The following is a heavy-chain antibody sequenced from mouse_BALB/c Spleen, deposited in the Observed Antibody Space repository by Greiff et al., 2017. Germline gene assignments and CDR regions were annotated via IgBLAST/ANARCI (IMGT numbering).Heavy chain of an antibody. V-gene: IGHV5-6-5*01. CDR1: GFTFSSYA. D-gene: IGHD1-2*01. CDR2: ISSGGST. Sequence: EVQGVESGGGLVKPGGSLKLSCAASGFTFSSYAMSWVRQTPEKRLEWVASISSGGSTYYPDSVKGRFTISRDNARNILYLQMSSLRSEDTAMYYCARAITTATEYYFDYWGQGTTLTVSS. J-gene: IGHJ2*01. CDR3: ARAITTATEYYFDY.